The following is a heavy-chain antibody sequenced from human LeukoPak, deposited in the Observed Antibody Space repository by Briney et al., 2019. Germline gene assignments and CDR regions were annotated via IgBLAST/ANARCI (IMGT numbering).Heavy chain of an antibody. Sequence: SETLSLTCTVSGGFISTSTYYWGWIRQSPGKGLEWIGSIYYSGSTFYNPSLKSRVTMSVDTSKNQFSLKLSSVTAADTAVYYCARDTYYYDSSGYLYFDYWGQGTLVTVSS. CDR3: ARDTYYYDSSGYLYFDY. V-gene: IGHV4-39*07. D-gene: IGHD3-22*01. CDR2: IYYSGST. J-gene: IGHJ4*02. CDR1: GGFISTSTYY.